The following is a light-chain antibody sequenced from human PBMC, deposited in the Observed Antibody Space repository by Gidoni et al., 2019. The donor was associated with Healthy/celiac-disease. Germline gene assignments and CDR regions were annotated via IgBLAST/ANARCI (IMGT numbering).Light chain of an antibody. V-gene: IGKV1-39*01. CDR2: AAS. CDR1: QSISSY. CDR3: QQSYSTPLT. J-gene: IGKJ4*01. Sequence: DIQMTQSPSSLSASVGDRVTITCRASQSISSYLNWYQQKPGKAPKLLIYAASRLQSGVPSRFSGSGSGTDFTLTISSLQPEDFATYYCQQSYSTPLTFXGXTKVESK.